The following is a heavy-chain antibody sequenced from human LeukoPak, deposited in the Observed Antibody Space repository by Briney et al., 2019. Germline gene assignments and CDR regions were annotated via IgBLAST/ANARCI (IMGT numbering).Heavy chain of an antibody. CDR3: TRALIVLMVYADRTFDY. CDR2: IRSKAYGGTT. Sequence: PGRSLRLSCTASGFTFGDYAMSWFRQAPGKGLEWVGFIRSKAYGGTTEYAASVEGRFTISRDDSKSIAYLQMNSLKTEDTAVYYCTRALIVLMVYADRTFDYWGQGTLVTVSS. CDR1: GFTFGDYA. D-gene: IGHD2-8*01. J-gene: IGHJ4*02. V-gene: IGHV3-49*03.